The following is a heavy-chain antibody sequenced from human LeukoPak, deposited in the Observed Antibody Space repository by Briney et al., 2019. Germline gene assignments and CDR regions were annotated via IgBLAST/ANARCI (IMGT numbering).Heavy chain of an antibody. J-gene: IGHJ5*02. D-gene: IGHD3-3*01. CDR3: ARGPYYDFWSGLPNWFDP. Sequence: NPSETLSLTCAVYGGSFSGYYWSWIRQPPGKGLEWIGEINHSGSTNYNPSLKSRVTISVDTSKNQFSLKLSSVTAADTAVYYCARGPYYDFWSGLPNWFDPWGQGTLVTVSS. CDR2: INHSGST. V-gene: IGHV4-34*01. CDR1: GGSFSGYY.